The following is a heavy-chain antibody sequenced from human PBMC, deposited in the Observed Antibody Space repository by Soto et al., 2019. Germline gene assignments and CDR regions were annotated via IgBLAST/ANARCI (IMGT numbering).Heavy chain of an antibody. V-gene: IGHV1-69*06. D-gene: IGHD3-22*01. Sequence: QVELVQSGAEVKKPGSSVKVSCQASEDTFRNYAISWVRQAPGQGLEWMGGIIPIFGTANYAQKFQGRVTITADTSANTVYWKLSSLRSENTAVYYCASTKYDSIAYYSWYLGLWGRGTLVTVSS. CDR3: ASTKYDSIAYYSWYLGL. J-gene: IGHJ2*01. CDR2: IIPIFGTA. CDR1: EDTFRNYA.